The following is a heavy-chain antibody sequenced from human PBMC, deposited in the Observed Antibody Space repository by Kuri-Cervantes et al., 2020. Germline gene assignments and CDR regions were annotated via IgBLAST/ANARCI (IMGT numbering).Heavy chain of an antibody. D-gene: IGHD4-23*01. CDR1: GGSFSGYY. CDR2: INHSGNT. CDR3: ARIDYGGNGFDY. V-gene: IGHV4-34*01. Sequence: ESLKISCAVYGGSFSGYYWSWIRQPPGKGLEWIGEINHSGNTAYNPSLKSRVTISVDTSKNQFSLKLRSVTAADTAVYYCARIDYGGNGFDYWGQGTLVTVSS. J-gene: IGHJ4*02.